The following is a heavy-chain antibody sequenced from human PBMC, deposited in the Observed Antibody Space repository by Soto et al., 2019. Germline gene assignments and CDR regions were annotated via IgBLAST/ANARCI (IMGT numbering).Heavy chain of an antibody. CDR3: ARDPPARGYCNNGVCKDGMDV. D-gene: IGHD2-8*01. Sequence: ASVKVSCKASGYTFTGYYMHWVRQAPGQGLEWMGWINPNSGGTNYAQKFQGRVTMTRDTSISTAYMELSRLRSDDTAVYYCARDPPARGYCNNGVCKDGMDVWGQGTTVTVSS. J-gene: IGHJ6*02. CDR1: GYTFTGYY. CDR2: INPNSGGT. V-gene: IGHV1-2*02.